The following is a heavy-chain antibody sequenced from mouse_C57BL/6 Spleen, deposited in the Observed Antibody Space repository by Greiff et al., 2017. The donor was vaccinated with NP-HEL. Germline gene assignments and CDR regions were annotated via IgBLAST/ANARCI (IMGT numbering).Heavy chain of an antibody. J-gene: IGHJ2*01. Sequence: EVQLVESGGGLVQPKGSLKLSCAASGFSFNTYAMNWVRQAPGKGLEWVARIRSKSNNYATYYADSVKDRFTISRDDSESMLYLQMNNLKTEDTAMYYCVRDTHGSSYYFDYWGQGTTLTVSS. D-gene: IGHD1-1*01. V-gene: IGHV10-1*01. CDR3: VRDTHGSSYYFDY. CDR1: GFSFNTYA. CDR2: IRSKSNNYAT.